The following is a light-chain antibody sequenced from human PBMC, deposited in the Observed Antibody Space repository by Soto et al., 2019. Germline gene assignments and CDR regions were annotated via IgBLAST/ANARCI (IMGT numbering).Light chain of an antibody. Sequence: QSVLTQPPSVSGAPGQRVTISCTGSTSNIGAGYDVHWYQQLPGTAPKLLIYANSNRPSGVPDRFSGSKSGTSASLAITGLQEEDEADYYCQSYENSLSGWVFGGGTKLTVL. CDR2: ANS. V-gene: IGLV1-40*01. J-gene: IGLJ2*01. CDR3: QSYENSLSGWV. CDR1: TSNIGAGYD.